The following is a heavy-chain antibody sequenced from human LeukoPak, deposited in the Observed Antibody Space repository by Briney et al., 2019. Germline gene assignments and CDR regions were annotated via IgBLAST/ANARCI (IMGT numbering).Heavy chain of an antibody. CDR1: GGSISSSSYY. V-gene: IGHV4-39*02. CDR2: IYYSGST. Sequence: SETLSLTCTVSGGSISSSSYYWGWIRQPPGKGLEWIGSIYYSGSTYYNPSLKSRVTISVDTSKNQFSLKLSSVTAADTAVYYCARDERPIDYWGQGTLVTVSS. J-gene: IGHJ4*02. CDR3: ARDERPIDY.